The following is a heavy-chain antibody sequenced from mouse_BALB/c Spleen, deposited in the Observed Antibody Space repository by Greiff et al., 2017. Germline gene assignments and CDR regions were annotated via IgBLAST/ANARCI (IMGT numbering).Heavy chain of an antibody. V-gene: IGHV1-7*01. CDR2: INPSTGYT. Sequence: QVQLQQSGAELAKPGASVKMSCKASGYTFTSYWMHWVKQRPGQGLEWIGYINPSTGYTEYNQKFKDKATLTADKSSSTAYMQLSSLTSEDSAVYYCATNPVDYWGQGTTLTVSS. CDR3: ATNPVDY. J-gene: IGHJ2*01. CDR1: GYTFTSYW.